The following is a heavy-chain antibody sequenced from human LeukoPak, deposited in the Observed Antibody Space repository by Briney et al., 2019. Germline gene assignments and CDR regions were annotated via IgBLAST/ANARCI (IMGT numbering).Heavy chain of an antibody. Sequence: GEALKIFRKGSGYSFTSYWIGWVRQMPGKGLEWMGNIYPGDSDTRYSPSFQGQVTISADKSISTAYLQWSSLKASDTAMYYCASRGGSYLTHAGDAFDIWGQGTMVTVSS. CDR2: IYPGDSDT. CDR1: GYSFTSYW. CDR3: ASRGGSYLTHAGDAFDI. D-gene: IGHD1-26*01. J-gene: IGHJ3*02. V-gene: IGHV5-51*01.